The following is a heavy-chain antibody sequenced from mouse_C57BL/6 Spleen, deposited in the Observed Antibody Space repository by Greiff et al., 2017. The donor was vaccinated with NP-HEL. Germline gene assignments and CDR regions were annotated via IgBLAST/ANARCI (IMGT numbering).Heavy chain of an antibody. D-gene: IGHD1-1*01. CDR3: ARGGYYYGSSDYAMDY. CDR2: IHPNSGST. J-gene: IGHJ4*01. CDR1: GYTFTSYW. Sequence: QVQLKQPGAELVKPGASVKLSCKASGYTFTSYWMHWVKQRPGQGLEWIGMIHPNSGSTNYNEKFKSKATLTVDKSSSTAYMLISSLTSEDSAVYYCARGGYYYGSSDYAMDYWGQGTSVTVSS. V-gene: IGHV1-64*01.